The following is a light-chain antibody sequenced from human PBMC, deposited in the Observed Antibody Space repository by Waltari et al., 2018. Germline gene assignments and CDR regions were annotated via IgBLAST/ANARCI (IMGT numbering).Light chain of an antibody. Sequence: QLVLTQSPSASASLGVSVKLTCTLSSEHSSTAIAWHQQQPEKGPRYLMKLHSDGRHTKGDGIPDRFSGSSSGAERYLTISSLKSEDEGDYYCQTWGTGIVVFGGGTKLTVL. CDR1: SEHSSTA. J-gene: IGLJ2*01. CDR2: LHSDGRH. V-gene: IGLV4-69*01. CDR3: QTWGTGIVV.